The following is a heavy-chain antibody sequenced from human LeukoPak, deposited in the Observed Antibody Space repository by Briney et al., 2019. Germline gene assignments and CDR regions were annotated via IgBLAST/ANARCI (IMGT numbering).Heavy chain of an antibody. D-gene: IGHD2-15*01. CDR3: ARRKKGYCSGSSCYDFDY. CDR2: LYPGDSDA. Sequence: GESLKISCKGSGYSFSNYWIAWVRQMPGKGLEWMGLLYPGDSDARYSPSFQGQVTISADKAISTAYLQWSSLKASDTAMYYCARRKKGYCSGSSCYDFDYWGQGTLVTVSS. J-gene: IGHJ4*02. V-gene: IGHV5-51*01. CDR1: GYSFSNYW.